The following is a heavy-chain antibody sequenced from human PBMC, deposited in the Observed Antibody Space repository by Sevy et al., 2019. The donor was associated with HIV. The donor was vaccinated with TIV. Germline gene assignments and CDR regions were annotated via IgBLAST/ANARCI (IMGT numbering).Heavy chain of an antibody. D-gene: IGHD3-3*01. CDR1: GVTFSSYG. CDR3: AQASGLYGYYYGMDV. Sequence: GGSLRLSCAASGVTFSSYGIHWVRQAPGKGLEWVAVISYDGSKKNHAESMKGRFTISRDNSKNTLYLEMSSLRPDDTAVYYCAQASGLYGYYYGMDVWGQGTTVTVSS. J-gene: IGHJ6*02. V-gene: IGHV3-30*18. CDR2: ISYDGSKK.